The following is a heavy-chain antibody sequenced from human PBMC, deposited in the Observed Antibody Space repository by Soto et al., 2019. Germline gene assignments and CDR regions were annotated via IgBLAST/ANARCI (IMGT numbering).Heavy chain of an antibody. V-gene: IGHV3-33*01. CDR1: GFTFDRYG. D-gene: IGHD2-2*01. CDR2: IWSDGSTE. Sequence: SLRLSCAAPGFTFDRYGMHWVRQAPGKGLEWVAVIWSDGSTEYYADSVKGRFTISRDNSKNTMYLQMNSLRGEDTGVYYCARGRIPSAIFDWFDPWGQGTLVTVSS. CDR3: ARGRIPSAIFDWFDP. J-gene: IGHJ5*02.